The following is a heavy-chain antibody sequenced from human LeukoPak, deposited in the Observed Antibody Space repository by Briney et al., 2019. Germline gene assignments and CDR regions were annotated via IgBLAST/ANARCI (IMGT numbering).Heavy chain of an antibody. Sequence: GASVKVSCKVSGSMFTELSMHWVRQAPGKGLEWMGGFHPEDGETIYTQKFQGRVTMTEDSSTDTAYMELSSLRSEDTAVYYCAIILAVGVVDWFDPWGQGTLVTVSS. J-gene: IGHJ5*02. CDR3: AIILAVGVVDWFDP. CDR1: GSMFTELS. V-gene: IGHV1-24*01. D-gene: IGHD6-19*01. CDR2: FHPEDGET.